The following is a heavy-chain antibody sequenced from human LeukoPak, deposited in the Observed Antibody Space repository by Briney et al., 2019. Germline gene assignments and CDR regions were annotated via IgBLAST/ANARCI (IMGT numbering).Heavy chain of an antibody. Sequence: SETLSLTCTVSGGPISSSSYYWSWIRQPAGKGLEWIGRIYTSGSTNYNPSLKSQVTMSVDTSKNQFSLKLSSVTAADTAVYYCARESSSKWSGWYGHYYYGMDVWGQGTTVTVSS. V-gene: IGHV4-61*02. CDR2: IYTSGST. D-gene: IGHD6-19*01. J-gene: IGHJ6*02. CDR1: GGPISSSSYY. CDR3: ARESSSKWSGWYGHYYYGMDV.